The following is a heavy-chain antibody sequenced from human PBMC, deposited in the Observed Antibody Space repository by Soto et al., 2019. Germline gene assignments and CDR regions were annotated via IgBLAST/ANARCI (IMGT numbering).Heavy chain of an antibody. CDR2: IYGSEST. J-gene: IGHJ6*02. V-gene: IGHV4-59*01. CDR3: VRGPGMDV. Sequence: SETLSLTCTVSGGSISSYFWSWIRQPPGKGLEWIGYIYGSESTNYNPSLKSRVTIPADTSMYQISLRLSAVTAADTAVYYCVRGPGMDVWGQGTTVTVSS. CDR1: GGSISSYF.